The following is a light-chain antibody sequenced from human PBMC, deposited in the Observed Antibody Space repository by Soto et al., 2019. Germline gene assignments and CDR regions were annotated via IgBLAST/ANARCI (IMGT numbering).Light chain of an antibody. Sequence: IQMNQSPSSLSASVEDRVTITCQASQDISNYLNWYQQKPGKAPKLLIYDASNLETGVPSRFSGSGSGTDFTFTISSLQPEDIATYYCQQYDNPSLTFGGGTKVDIK. V-gene: IGKV1-33*01. CDR1: QDISNY. CDR2: DAS. CDR3: QQYDNPSLT. J-gene: IGKJ4*01.